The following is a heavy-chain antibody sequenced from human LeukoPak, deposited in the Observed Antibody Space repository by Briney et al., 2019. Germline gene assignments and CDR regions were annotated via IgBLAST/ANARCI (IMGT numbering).Heavy chain of an antibody. CDR1: GFTFSSYS. CDR2: ISSSSSSI. Sequence: AGGSLRLSCAASGFTFSSYSMNWVRQAPGKGLEWVSYISSSSSSIYYADSVKGRFTISRDNAKNSLYLQMNSLRDEDTAVYYCARGDVDTADPFDYWGQGTLVTVSS. CDR3: ARGDVDTADPFDY. J-gene: IGHJ4*02. D-gene: IGHD5-18*01. V-gene: IGHV3-48*02.